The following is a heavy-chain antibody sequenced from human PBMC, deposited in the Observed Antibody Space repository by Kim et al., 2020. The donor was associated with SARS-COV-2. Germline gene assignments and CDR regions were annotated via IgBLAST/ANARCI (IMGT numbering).Heavy chain of an antibody. CDR1: GYTFTSYT. V-gene: IGHV1-3*01. CDR3: ARGSGSGSLDP. D-gene: IGHD3-10*01. CDR2: IAAGNGNI. J-gene: IGHJ5*02. Sequence: ASVKVSCKASGYTFTSYTMHWVRQAPGQRLEWLGWIAAGNGNIRFAQNFQDRLIISRDTSTTTAYMELSSLRPEDTAVYYCARGSGSGSLDPWGQGALVT.